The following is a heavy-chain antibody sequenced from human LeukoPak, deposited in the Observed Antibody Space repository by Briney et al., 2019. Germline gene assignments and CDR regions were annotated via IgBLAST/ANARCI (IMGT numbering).Heavy chain of an antibody. J-gene: IGHJ4*02. CDR3: ARGHYDSGGYYYGIRAYYFDY. CDR1: GESFSGHY. Sequence: SETLSLTCAVYGESFSGHYWSFIRQTPGQGLEWIGEINHSGRINCNPSLVGRVTVSVDTSKNQFSLNLSSVTAADTAVYYCARGHYDSGGYYYGIRAYYFDYWGQGTLVTVSS. CDR2: INHSGRI. V-gene: IGHV4-34*01. D-gene: IGHD3-22*01.